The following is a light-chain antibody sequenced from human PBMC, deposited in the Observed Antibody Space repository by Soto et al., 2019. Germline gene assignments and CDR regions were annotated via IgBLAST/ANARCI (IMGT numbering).Light chain of an antibody. Sequence: EIVLTQSPGTLSLSPGERATLSCLASQSVSSAYLAWYQQKPGQAPRLLIEGASTRATGIPDRFSGSGSGTDFTLTISRLEPEDVAVYYCQQYEAVVTFGQGTKVDIK. CDR1: QSVSSAY. CDR3: QQYEAVVT. CDR2: GAS. V-gene: IGKV3-20*01. J-gene: IGKJ1*01.